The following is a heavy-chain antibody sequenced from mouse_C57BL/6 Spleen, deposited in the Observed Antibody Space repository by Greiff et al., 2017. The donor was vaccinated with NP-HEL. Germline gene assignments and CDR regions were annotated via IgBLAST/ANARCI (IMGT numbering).Heavy chain of an antibody. J-gene: IGHJ2*01. Sequence: VQLKQSGPELVKPGASVKIPCKASGYTFTDYNMDWVKQSHGKSLEWIGDINPNNGGTIYNQKFKGKATLTVDKSSSTAYMELRSLTSEDTAVYYCARWGLRRGFYFDYWGQGTTLTVSS. CDR3: ARWGLRRGFYFDY. CDR2: INPNNGGT. D-gene: IGHD2-2*01. CDR1: GYTFTDYN. V-gene: IGHV1-18*01.